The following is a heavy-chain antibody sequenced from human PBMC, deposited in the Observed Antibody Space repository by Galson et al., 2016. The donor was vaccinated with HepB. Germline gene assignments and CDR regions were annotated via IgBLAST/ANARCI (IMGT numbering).Heavy chain of an antibody. Sequence: ETLSLTCAVYGGSFSGYYWSRIRQPPGKGLEWIGEINHSGSTNYNPSLKSRVTMSVDTSKNQFSLKLSSVTAADTAVYYCARRGRMTTVTYFDYWGQGTLVTVSS. CDR2: INHSGST. CDR1: GGSFSGYY. V-gene: IGHV4-34*01. J-gene: IGHJ4*02. D-gene: IGHD4-17*01. CDR3: ARRGRMTTVTYFDY.